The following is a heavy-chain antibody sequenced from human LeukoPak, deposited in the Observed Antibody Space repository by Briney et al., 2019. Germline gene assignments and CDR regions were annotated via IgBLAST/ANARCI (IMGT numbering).Heavy chain of an antibody. Sequence: SETLFLTCTVSGGSISNYFWSWIRQPAGKGLEWIGRIHDNGDSNHNPSLKSRVTMSLDTSMNQVSLKLSSVTAADTAVYYCARGVSRDWFDPWGQGTTVTVSS. J-gene: IGHJ5*01. CDR2: IHDNGDS. CDR3: ARGVSRDWFDP. V-gene: IGHV4-4*07. CDR1: GGSISNYF. D-gene: IGHD2-2*01.